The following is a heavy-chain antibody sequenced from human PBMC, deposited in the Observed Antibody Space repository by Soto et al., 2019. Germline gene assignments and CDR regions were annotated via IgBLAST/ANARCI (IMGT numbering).Heavy chain of an antibody. CDR3: ARDLGGSSDS. J-gene: IGHJ4*02. Sequence: EVQLVASGGVVVQPGGSLRLSCAASGFNFNDFIMHWVRQSPTAGLEWVSLITSNGDSTHYADFVKGRFFISRDNTMNSLYLQMNNLRTEDAALYYCARDLGGSSDSWGQGTLVTVSS. D-gene: IGHD6-25*01. CDR1: GFNFNDFI. V-gene: IGHV3-43*01. CDR2: ITSNGDST.